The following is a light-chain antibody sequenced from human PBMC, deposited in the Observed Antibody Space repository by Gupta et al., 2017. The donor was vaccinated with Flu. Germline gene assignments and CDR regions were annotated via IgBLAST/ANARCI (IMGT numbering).Light chain of an antibody. V-gene: IGLV1-47*01. Sequence: QSVLTQPPSASGTPGQTVTMSCSGSSSNIGGNFVYWYQQLPGTAPKLLILRTDQRPSGVPDRFSGSKSGTSASLAISGLRSEDEAAYYCSTWDDNLSGWIFGGGTRLTVL. J-gene: IGLJ2*01. CDR2: RTD. CDR1: SSNIGGNF. CDR3: STWDDNLSGWI.